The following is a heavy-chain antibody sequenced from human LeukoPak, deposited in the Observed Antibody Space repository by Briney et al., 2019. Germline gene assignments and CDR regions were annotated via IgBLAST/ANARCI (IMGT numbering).Heavy chain of an antibody. Sequence: ASVKVSCKASGYTFIYPYIYWVRQAPGQGLEWMGWINPNSGDTAYAQNFQGRVTMNRDTSITTAYMELNSLRSDDTATYYCARGRTLDIWGQGTVVTVSS. CDR2: INPNSGDT. CDR3: ARGRTLDI. J-gene: IGHJ3*02. V-gene: IGHV1-2*02. CDR1: GYTFIYPY.